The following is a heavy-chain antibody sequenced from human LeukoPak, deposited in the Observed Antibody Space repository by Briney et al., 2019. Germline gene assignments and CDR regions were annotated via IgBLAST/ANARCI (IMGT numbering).Heavy chain of an antibody. J-gene: IGHJ5*02. Sequence: PSETLSLTCTVSGGSISSYYWSWIRQPPGKGLEWIGEINHSGSTNYNPSLKSRVTISVDTSKNQFSLKLSSVTAADTAVYYCARAQLFYDILTGYPSQYNWFDPWGQGTLVTVSS. CDR3: ARAQLFYDILTGYPSQYNWFDP. D-gene: IGHD3-9*01. CDR2: INHSGST. CDR1: GGSISSYY. V-gene: IGHV4-34*01.